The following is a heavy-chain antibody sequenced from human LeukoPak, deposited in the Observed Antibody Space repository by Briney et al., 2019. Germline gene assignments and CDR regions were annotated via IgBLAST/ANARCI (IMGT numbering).Heavy chain of an antibody. V-gene: IGHV1-2*06. D-gene: IGHD3-9*01. CDR1: GYTFTGYY. Sequence: ASVKVSCKASGYTFTGYYMHWVRQAPGQGLEWMGRINPNSGGTNYAQKFQGRVTMTRDTSISTAYMELSRLRSDDTAVYYCARDPTYYDILTGRPINWFDPWGQGTLVTVSS. CDR3: ARDPTYYDILTGRPINWFDP. CDR2: INPNSGGT. J-gene: IGHJ5*02.